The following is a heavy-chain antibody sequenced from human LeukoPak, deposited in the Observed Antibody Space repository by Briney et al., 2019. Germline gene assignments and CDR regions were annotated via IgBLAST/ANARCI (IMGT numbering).Heavy chain of an antibody. Sequence: PGGSLRLSCAASGFTFSDYYMNWVRQAPGKGLEWVSFIGTGSSKSYADSVKGRFTISRDNAKNSLYLQMNSLRAEDTAVYYCATDYTHGGTWGQGTLVTVSS. CDR2: IGTGSSK. J-gene: IGHJ5*02. D-gene: IGHD3-16*01. V-gene: IGHV3-69-1*01. CDR3: ATDYTHGGT. CDR1: GFTFSDYY.